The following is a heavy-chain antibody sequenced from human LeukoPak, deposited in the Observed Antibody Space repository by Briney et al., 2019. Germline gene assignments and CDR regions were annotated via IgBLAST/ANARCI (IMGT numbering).Heavy chain of an antibody. CDR1: GGSVTSGNYY. CDR2: IYTNGGA. CDR3: ARELWFGDGDYFDY. D-gene: IGHD3-10*01. Sequence: SQTLSLTCTVSGGSVTSGNYYWNWIRQPAGKGLEWIGRIYTNGGASYNPSLKSRVTISIDASKNQFSLKLSSVTAADTAVYYCARELWFGDGDYFDYWGQGTLVTVSS. J-gene: IGHJ4*02. V-gene: IGHV4-61*02.